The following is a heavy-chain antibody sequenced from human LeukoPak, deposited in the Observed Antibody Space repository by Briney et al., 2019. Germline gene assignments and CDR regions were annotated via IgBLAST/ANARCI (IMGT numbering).Heavy chain of an antibody. CDR3: ARFERYYYDGSGYYSALFDY. CDR1: GGSISSSSYY. D-gene: IGHD3-22*01. J-gene: IGHJ4*02. CDR2: IYYSGST. Sequence: PSETLSLTCTVSGGSISSSSYYWGWIRQPPGKGLEWIGSIYYSGSTYYNPSLKSRVTISVDTSKNQFSLKLSSVTAADTAVYYCARFERYYYDGSGYYSALFDYWGQGTLVTVSS. V-gene: IGHV4-39*01.